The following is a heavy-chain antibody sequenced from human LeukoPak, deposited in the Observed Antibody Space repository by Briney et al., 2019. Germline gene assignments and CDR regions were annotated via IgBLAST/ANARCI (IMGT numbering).Heavy chain of an antibody. D-gene: IGHD6-13*01. CDR3: ARGGRYSCSWYAAFYYYYYGMDV. CDR1: GYTFTGYY. Sequence: ASVKVSCKASGYTFTGYYMHWVRQAPGQGLEWMGWINPNSGGTNYAQKFQGRVTMTRDTSISTAYMELSRLRSDDTAVYYCARGGRYSCSWYAAFYYYYYGMDVWGQGTTVTVSS. V-gene: IGHV1-2*02. J-gene: IGHJ6*02. CDR2: INPNSGGT.